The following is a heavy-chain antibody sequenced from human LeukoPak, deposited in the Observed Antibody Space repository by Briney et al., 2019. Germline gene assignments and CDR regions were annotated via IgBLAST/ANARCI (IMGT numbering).Heavy chain of an antibody. CDR1: GFTFSSYA. CDR3: AREDSYYYGSGSYPFDY. CDR2: ISYGGSNK. V-gene: IGHV3-30-3*01. D-gene: IGHD3-10*01. Sequence: GGSLRLSCAASGFTFSSYAMHWVRQAPGKGLEWVAVISYGGSNKYYADSVKGRFTISRDNSKNTLYLQMNSLRAEDTAVYYCAREDSYYYGSGSYPFDYWGQGTLVTVSS. J-gene: IGHJ4*02.